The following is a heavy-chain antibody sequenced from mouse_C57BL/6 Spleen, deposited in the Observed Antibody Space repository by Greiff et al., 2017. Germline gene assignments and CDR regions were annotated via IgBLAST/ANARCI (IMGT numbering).Heavy chain of an antibody. CDR2: IDPSDSYT. V-gene: IGHV1-69*01. J-gene: IGHJ4*01. CDR1: GYTFTSYW. CDR3: ARYDYGGGYYAMDY. Sequence: QVQLQQPGAELVMPGASVKLSCKASGYTFTSYWMHLVKQRPGQGLEWIGEIDPSDSYTNYNQKFKGKSTLTVDKSSSTAYMQLSSLTSEDSAVYYCARYDYGGGYYAMDYWGQGTSVTVSS. D-gene: IGHD2-4*01.